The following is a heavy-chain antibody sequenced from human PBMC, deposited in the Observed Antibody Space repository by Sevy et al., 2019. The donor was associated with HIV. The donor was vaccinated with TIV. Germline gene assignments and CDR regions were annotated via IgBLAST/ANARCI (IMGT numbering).Heavy chain of an antibody. J-gene: IGHJ4*02. CDR2: INPNSGGT. CDR3: AREIEYCSSPSCYGRDY. CDR1: GYTFTGYY. D-gene: IGHD2-2*01. V-gene: IGHV1-2*06. Sequence: ASVKVSCKASGYTFTGYYMHWVRQAPGQGLEWMGRINPNSGGTNYAQKFQGRVTMTRDTSISTAYMELSRLRSDDTAVYYCAREIEYCSSPSCYGRDYWGQGTLVTVSS.